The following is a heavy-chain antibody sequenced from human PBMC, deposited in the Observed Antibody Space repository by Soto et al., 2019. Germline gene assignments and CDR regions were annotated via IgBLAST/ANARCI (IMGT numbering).Heavy chain of an antibody. D-gene: IGHD2-2*01. CDR1: GGTFSSYA. V-gene: IGHV1-69*12. CDR3: ARHVPAAGDYSGMDV. Sequence: QVQLVQSGAEVKKPGSSVKVSCKASGGTFSSYAISWVRQAPGQGLEWMGGIIPIFGTANYAQKFQGRVTITADESTTTAYMELSGLRSEDTAVYYCARHVPAAGDYSGMDVWGQGTTVTVSS. J-gene: IGHJ6*02. CDR2: IIPIFGTA.